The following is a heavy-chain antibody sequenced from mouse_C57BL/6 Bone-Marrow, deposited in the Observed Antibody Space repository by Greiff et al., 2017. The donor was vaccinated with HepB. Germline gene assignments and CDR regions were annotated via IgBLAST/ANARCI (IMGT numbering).Heavy chain of an antibody. Sequence: EVKLVESGGGLVQPGGSRKLSCAASGFTFSRFGIHWVRQAPEKGLEWVAYISSGSGTIYYVDTVKGRFTISRDNPKNTLFLQMTSLRSEDTAMYYCVREDRYDGAMDYWGQGTSVTVSS. J-gene: IGHJ4*01. CDR2: ISSGSGTI. CDR3: VREDRYDGAMDY. V-gene: IGHV5-17*02. D-gene: IGHD2-14*01. CDR1: GFTFSRFG.